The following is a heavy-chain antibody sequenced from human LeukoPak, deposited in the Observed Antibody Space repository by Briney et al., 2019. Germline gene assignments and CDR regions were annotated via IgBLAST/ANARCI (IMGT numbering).Heavy chain of an antibody. CDR1: GYTFSNYW. J-gene: IGHJ4*02. CDR3: STTLDY. Sequence: GGSLRLSCVAFGYTFSNYWMDWVRQAPGKGLEWVANIKEDGSEKNYVDSVKGRFTISRDNAKNSVYLRMNSLRAEDTATYFCSTTLDYWGQGIQVTVSS. CDR2: IKEDGSEK. V-gene: IGHV3-7*01.